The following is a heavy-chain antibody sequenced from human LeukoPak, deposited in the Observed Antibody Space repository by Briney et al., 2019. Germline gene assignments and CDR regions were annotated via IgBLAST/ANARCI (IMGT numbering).Heavy chain of an antibody. CDR3: ASYGYSSSLPNWFDP. CDR1: GGSISSGGYY. CDR2: IYYSGST. J-gene: IGHJ5*02. Sequence: SETLSLTCTVSGGSISSGGYYWSWIRQHPGKGLEWIGYIYYSGSTYYNPSLKSRVTISVDTSKNQFSLKLSSVTAADTAVYCCASYGYSSSLPNWFDPWGQGTLVTVSS. D-gene: IGHD6-6*01. V-gene: IGHV4-31*03.